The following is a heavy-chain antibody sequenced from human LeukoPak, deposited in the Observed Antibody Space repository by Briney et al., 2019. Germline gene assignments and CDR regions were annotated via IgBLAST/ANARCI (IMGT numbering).Heavy chain of an antibody. Sequence: SETLSLTCTVSGGSVNSYYLSWIRQPAGKTLEWIGRIYTSGSTNYNPSLKSRVTISVDTSKNQFSLKLSSVTAADTAVYYCARHKKSLYSGSYSWFDPWGQGTLVTVSS. V-gene: IGHV4-4*07. CDR3: ARHKKSLYSGSYSWFDP. CDR1: GGSVNSYY. CDR2: IYTSGST. D-gene: IGHD1-26*01. J-gene: IGHJ5*02.